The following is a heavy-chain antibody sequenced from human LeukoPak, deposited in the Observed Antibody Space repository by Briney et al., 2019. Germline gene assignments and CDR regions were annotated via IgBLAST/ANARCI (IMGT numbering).Heavy chain of an antibody. J-gene: IGHJ4*02. CDR1: GGSISSGDYY. CDR2: IYYSGST. D-gene: IGHD2-15*01. CDR3: AIGYCSGGSCSFDY. Sequence: SETLSLTCTVSGGSISSGDYYWSWIRQPPGKGLEWIGYIYYSGSTYYNPSLKSRVTISVDTSKSQFSLKLSSVTAADTAVYYCAIGYCSGGSCSFDYWGQGTLVTVSS. V-gene: IGHV4-30-4*01.